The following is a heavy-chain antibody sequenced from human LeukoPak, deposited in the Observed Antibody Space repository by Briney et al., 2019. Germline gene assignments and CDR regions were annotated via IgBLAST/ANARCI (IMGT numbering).Heavy chain of an antibody. CDR1: GGSISTYY. D-gene: IGHD5-24*01. CDR2: IYYSGST. Sequence: PSETLSLTCTVSGGSISTYYWTWIRQPPGKGLQWIGYIYYSGSTNYNPSLKSRVNISVDTSKNQFSLKLSSVTAADTAVYYCARKDAYNREHAFDIWGQGTRVTVSS. V-gene: IGHV4-59*01. J-gene: IGHJ3*02. CDR3: ARKDAYNREHAFDI.